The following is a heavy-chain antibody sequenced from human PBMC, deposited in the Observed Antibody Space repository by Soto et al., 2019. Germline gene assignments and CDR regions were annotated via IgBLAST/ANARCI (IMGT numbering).Heavy chain of an antibody. CDR1: GGTFSSSA. CDR2: IIRIFGPA. Sequence: QVQLVQSGAAVKKPGSSVKVSCRASGGTFSSSAICWVRQAPGQGLEWMGGIIRIFGPANYEQKFQARVTLTPAESTRTAYIELSSLRSEDTAVYYCATTYRSGGNCYNYYYGMDVWGQGTPVTGSS. J-gene: IGHJ6*02. V-gene: IGHV1-69*01. D-gene: IGHD2-15*01. CDR3: ATTYRSGGNCYNYYYGMDV.